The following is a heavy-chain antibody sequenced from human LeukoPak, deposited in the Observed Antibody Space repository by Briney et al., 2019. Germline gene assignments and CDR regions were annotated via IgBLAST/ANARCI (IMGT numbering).Heavy chain of an antibody. CDR2: INHSGCT. V-gene: IGHV4-4*02. J-gene: IGHJ3*02. D-gene: IGHD5-18*01. CDR3: ARAARRETWIQLWLPRDHAFDI. Sequence: PSGTLSLTCAVSGGSISSSNWWSWVRQPPGKGLEWIGEINHSGCTNYNPSLKSRVTISVDTSKNQFSLKLSSVTAADTAVYYCARAARRETWIQLWLPRDHAFDIWGQGTMVTVSS. CDR1: GGSISSSNW.